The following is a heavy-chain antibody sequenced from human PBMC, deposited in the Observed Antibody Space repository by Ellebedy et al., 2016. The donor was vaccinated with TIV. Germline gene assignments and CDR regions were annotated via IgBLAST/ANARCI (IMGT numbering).Heavy chain of an antibody. CDR2: ISYSGGT. CDR3: ARLIHHDSSGYDPWYFDL. CDR1: GGSISSSPYH. D-gene: IGHD3-22*01. V-gene: IGHV4-39*07. J-gene: IGHJ2*01. Sequence: MPSETLSLTCTVSGGSISSSPYHWGWIRQPPGKGLEWIGSISYSGGTYYSPSLKSRVNITVDTSKHQFSLNLSSVTAADTAVYYCARLIHHDSSGYDPWYFDLWGRGTLVTVSS.